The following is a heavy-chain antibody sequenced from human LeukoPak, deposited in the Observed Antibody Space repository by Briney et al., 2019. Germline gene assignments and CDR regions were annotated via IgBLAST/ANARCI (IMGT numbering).Heavy chain of an antibody. CDR2: IYTSGST. D-gene: IGHD3-10*01. CDR1: GGSISSGSYY. J-gene: IGHJ5*02. V-gene: IGHV4-61*02. Sequence: SETLSLTCTVSGGSISSGSYYWSWLRQPAGKGLEWIGRIYTSGSTNYNPSLKSRVTISVDTSKNQFSLKLSSVTAADTAVYYCARALHPEYGSGSYCNSSLWFDPWGQGTPVTVSS. CDR3: ARALHPEYGSGSYCNSSLWFDP.